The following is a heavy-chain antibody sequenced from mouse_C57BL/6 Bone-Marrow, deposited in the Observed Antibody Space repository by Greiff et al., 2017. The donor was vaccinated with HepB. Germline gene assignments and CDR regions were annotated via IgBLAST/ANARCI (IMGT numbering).Heavy chain of an antibody. CDR2: IHPNSGST. CDR1: GYTFTSYW. J-gene: IGHJ2*01. D-gene: IGHD1-1*01. Sequence: QVQLQQPGAELVKPGASVKLSCKASGYTFTSYWMHWVKQRPGQGLEWIGMIHPNSGSTNYNEKFKSKATLTVDKSSSTAYMQLSSLTSEDSAVYYCVRAGYYGSSIDYWGQGTTLTVSS. CDR3: VRAGYYGSSIDY. V-gene: IGHV1-64*01.